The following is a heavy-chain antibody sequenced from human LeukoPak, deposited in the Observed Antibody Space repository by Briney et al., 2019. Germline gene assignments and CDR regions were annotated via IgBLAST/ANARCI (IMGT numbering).Heavy chain of an antibody. J-gene: IGHJ4*02. CDR1: GGSISSSSYY. CDR3: ARTPWYYYDSSGYYHPFDY. Sequence: PSETLSLTCTVSGGSISSSSYYWGWICQPPGKGLEWIGSIYYSGSTYYNPSLKSRVTISVDTSKNQFSLKLSSVTAADTAVYYCARTPWYYYDSSGYYHPFDYWGQGTLVTVSS. CDR2: IYYSGST. V-gene: IGHV4-39*07. D-gene: IGHD3-22*01.